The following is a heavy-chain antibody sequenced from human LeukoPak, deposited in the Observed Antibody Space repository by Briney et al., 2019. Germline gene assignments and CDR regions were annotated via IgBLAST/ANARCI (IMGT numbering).Heavy chain of an antibody. CDR2: IYYSGST. D-gene: IGHD5-18*01. J-gene: IGHJ4*02. CDR3: ATLGYSYGTDY. Sequence: SETLSLTCTISGGSISSYYWSWIRQPPGKGLEWIGYIYYSGSTNYNPSLKSRVTISVDTSKNQFSLKLSSVTAADTAVYYCATLGYSYGTDYWGQGTLVTVSS. CDR1: GGSISSYY. V-gene: IGHV4-59*08.